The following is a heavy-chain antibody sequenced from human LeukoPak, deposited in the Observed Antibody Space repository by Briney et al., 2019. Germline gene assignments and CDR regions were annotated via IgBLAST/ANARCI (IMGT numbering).Heavy chain of an antibody. CDR1: GFTFSDYY. CDR3: AKGFIAARDAFDI. CDR2: ISGSGGST. V-gene: IGHV3-23*01. J-gene: IGHJ3*02. Sequence: GGSPRLSCAASGFTFSDYYMSWIRQAPGKGLEWVSAISGSGGSTYYADSVKGRFTISRDNSKNTLYLQMNSLRAEDTAVYYCAKGFIAARDAFDIWGQGTMVTVSS. D-gene: IGHD6-6*01.